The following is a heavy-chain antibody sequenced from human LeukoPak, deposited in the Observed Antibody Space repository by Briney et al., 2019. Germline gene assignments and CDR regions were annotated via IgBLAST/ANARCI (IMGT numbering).Heavy chain of an antibody. CDR1: GGSISSSSYY. CDR2: IYTSGST. Sequence: SETLSLTCTVSGGSISSSSYYWSWIRQPAGKGLEWIGRIYTSGSTNYNPSLKSRVTISVDTSKNQFSLKLSSVTAADTAVYYCARGPTYCSSSSCLQGEWGQGTLVTVSS. J-gene: IGHJ4*02. CDR3: ARGPTYCSSSSCLQGE. V-gene: IGHV4-61*02. D-gene: IGHD2-15*01.